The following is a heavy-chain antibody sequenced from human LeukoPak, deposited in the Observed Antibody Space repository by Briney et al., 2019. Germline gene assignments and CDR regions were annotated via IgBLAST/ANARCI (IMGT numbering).Heavy chain of an antibody. CDR3: ARQATTVVTYWYFDL. CDR2: IFSSGTT. J-gene: IGHJ2*01. CDR1: GDSLSDSSYY. D-gene: IGHD4-23*01. V-gene: IGHV4-61*02. Sequence: PSQTLSLTCTVSGDSLSDSSYYWTWMRQPAGKGLEYIGRIFSSGTTDYNPSLRSRVTISVDTSKNQFSLKLTSMTAADTAVYYCARQATTVVTYWYFDLWGRGTLVTVSS.